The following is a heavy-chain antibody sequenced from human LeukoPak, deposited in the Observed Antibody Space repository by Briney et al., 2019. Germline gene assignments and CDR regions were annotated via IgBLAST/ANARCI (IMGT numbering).Heavy chain of an antibody. D-gene: IGHD6-13*01. CDR2: ISSSSSTI. V-gene: IGHV3-48*01. CDR1: GFTFSSYS. J-gene: IGHJ4*02. Sequence: QTGRSLRLSCAASGFTFSSYSMNWVRQAPGKGLEWVSYISSSSSTIYYADSVKGRFTISRDNAKNSLYLQMNSLRAEDTAVYYCARDEGLIAAAGTGGGLNFDYWGQGTLVTVSS. CDR3: ARDEGLIAAAGTGGGLNFDY.